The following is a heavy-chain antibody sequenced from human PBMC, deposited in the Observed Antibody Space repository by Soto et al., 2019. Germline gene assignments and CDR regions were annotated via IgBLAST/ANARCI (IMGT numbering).Heavy chain of an antibody. Sequence: EVQLVEPGGGLVEPGWSLRLSCAASGFTFSNVWMNWVRQAPGKGLEWVGRIKSKTDGGTTDYAAPVKGRFTISRDDSKNTLYLQMNSLNTEATAVYYCTPLALKDSSGWYEFADWGQGTLVTVSS. J-gene: IGHJ4*02. CDR1: GFTFSNVW. CDR2: IKSKTDGGTT. CDR3: TPLALKDSSGWYEFAD. V-gene: IGHV3-15*07. D-gene: IGHD6-19*01.